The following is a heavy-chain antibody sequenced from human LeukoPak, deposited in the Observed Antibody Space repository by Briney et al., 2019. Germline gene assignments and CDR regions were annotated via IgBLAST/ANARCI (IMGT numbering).Heavy chain of an antibody. CDR1: GFSFSSYG. D-gene: IGHD3-3*01. Sequence: PGGSLRLSCAASGFSFSSYGMHWVRRAPGKGLEWVAFIRYDGSNKYYADSVKGRFTISRDNSKNTLYLQMNSLRAEDTAVYYCALPNYDFWSGYLYWGQGTLVTVSS. CDR2: IRYDGSNK. J-gene: IGHJ4*02. V-gene: IGHV3-30*02. CDR3: ALPNYDFWSGYLY.